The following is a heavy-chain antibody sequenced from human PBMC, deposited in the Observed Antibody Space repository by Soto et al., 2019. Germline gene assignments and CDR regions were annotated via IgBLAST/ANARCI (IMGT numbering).Heavy chain of an antibody. J-gene: IGHJ6*03. CDR3: TTSPVPNWSVDWLLWGYYYYYMDV. CDR1: GFTFSNAW. CDR2: IKSKTDGGTT. Sequence: GGSLRLSCAASGFTFSNAWMSWVRQAPGKGLEWVGRIKSKTDGGTTDYAAPVKGRFTISRDDSKNTLYLQMNSLKTEDTAVYYCTTSPVPNWSVDWLLWGYYYYYMDVWGKGTTVTVSS. D-gene: IGHD3-9*01. V-gene: IGHV3-15*01.